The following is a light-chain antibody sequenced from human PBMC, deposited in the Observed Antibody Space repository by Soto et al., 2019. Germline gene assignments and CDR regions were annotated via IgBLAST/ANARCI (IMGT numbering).Light chain of an antibody. CDR1: QSINRW. Sequence: DVQLTQSPSSVSASVGDSVTITCRANQSINRWLAWYQQKPGKAPKLLIFGASSLQGGVPSRFSGSGSGTDFTLTISSLRAEDFATYYCQQANTPPYPFGPGTKVDIK. J-gene: IGKJ3*01. CDR2: GAS. CDR3: QQANTPPYP. V-gene: IGKV1-12*01.